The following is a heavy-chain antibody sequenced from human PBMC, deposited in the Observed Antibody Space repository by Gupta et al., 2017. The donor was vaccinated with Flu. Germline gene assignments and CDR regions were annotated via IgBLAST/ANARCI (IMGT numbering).Heavy chain of an antibody. D-gene: IGHD3-16*01. J-gene: IGHJ6*02. CDR1: GSTFTNDG. Sequence: QGQLVESGGGVVQPGTSLRLSRAASGSTFTNDGMHWVRQAPGKGLGWVAVISYDGSNEYYPDSVKGRFTISRDNSKTTVYLLLNSLTIEDTALYYCAKDSRGGRYFYGLDVWGQGTPVTVSS. CDR3: AKDSRGGRYFYGLDV. CDR2: ISYDGSNE. V-gene: IGHV3-30*18.